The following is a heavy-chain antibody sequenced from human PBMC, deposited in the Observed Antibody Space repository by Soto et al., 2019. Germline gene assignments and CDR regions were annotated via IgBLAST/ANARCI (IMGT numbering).Heavy chain of an antibody. J-gene: IGHJ6*03. V-gene: IGHV4-59*08. CDR2: IYYSGST. CDR1: GGSISSYY. Sequence: SETLSLTCTVSGGSISSYYWSWIRQPPGKGLEWIGYIYYSGSTNYNPSLKSRVTISVDTSKNQFSLKLSSVTAADTAVYYCARQRNYYYYVDVWGKGTTVTVSS. CDR3: ARQRNYYYYVDV.